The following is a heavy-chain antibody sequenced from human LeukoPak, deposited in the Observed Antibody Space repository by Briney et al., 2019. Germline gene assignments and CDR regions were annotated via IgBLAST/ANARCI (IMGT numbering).Heavy chain of an antibody. CDR1: GYTFSSYG. V-gene: IGHV1-18*01. CDR2: ISAYNGNT. J-gene: IGHJ4*02. CDR3: ARDSNEMATTPFDY. Sequence: GASVKVSCKASGYTFSSYGISWVRQAPGQGLEWMGWISAYNGNTNYAQKFQGRVTMTRDTSTSTVYMELSSLRSEDTAVYYCARDSNEMATTPFDYWGQGTLVTVSS. D-gene: IGHD5-24*01.